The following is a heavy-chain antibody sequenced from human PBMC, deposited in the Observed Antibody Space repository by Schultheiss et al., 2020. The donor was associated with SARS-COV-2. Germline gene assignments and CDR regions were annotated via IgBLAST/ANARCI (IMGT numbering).Heavy chain of an antibody. CDR1: GGSISSYY. J-gene: IGHJ5*02. CDR3: ARVYCTNGVCYFPMPFDP. D-gene: IGHD2-8*01. Sequence: SQTLSLTCTVSGGSISSYYWSWIRQPPGKGLEWIGYIYTLGSTSHTNYNPSLKSRVSISVDTSKNQFSLKVSSVTAADTAVYYCARVYCTNGVCYFPMPFDPWGQGTLVTVSS. V-gene: IGHV4-59*01. CDR2: IYTLGST.